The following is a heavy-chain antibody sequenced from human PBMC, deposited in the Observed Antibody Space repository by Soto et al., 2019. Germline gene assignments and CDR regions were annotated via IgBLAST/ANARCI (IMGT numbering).Heavy chain of an antibody. CDR3: ARPRTSGTYYYYGMDV. V-gene: IGHV5-51*01. J-gene: IGHJ6*02. CDR2: IYPGDSDT. Sequence: GESLKISCKGSGYSFTSYWIGWVRQMPGKGLEWMGIIYPGDSDTRYSPSFQGQVTISADKSISTAYLQWSSLKASDTAMYYCARPRTSGTYYYYGMDVWGQGTTVTVSS. D-gene: IGHD1-1*01. CDR1: GYSFTSYW.